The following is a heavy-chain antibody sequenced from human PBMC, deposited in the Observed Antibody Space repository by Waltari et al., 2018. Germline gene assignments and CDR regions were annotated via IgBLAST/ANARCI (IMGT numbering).Heavy chain of an antibody. J-gene: IGHJ4*02. V-gene: IGHV4-34*01. Sequence: QVQLQQWGAGLLKPSETLSLTCAVYGGSFSGYYWSWIRQPPGKGLEWIGEINHSGSTNYNPSRKSRVTISVDTSKNQFSLKLSSVTAADTAVYYCARGRRFDYWGQGTLVTVSS. CDR3: ARGRRFDY. CDR2: INHSGST. CDR1: GGSFSGYY.